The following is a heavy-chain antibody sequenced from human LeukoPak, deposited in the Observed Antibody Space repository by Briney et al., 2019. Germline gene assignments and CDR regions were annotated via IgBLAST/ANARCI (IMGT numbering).Heavy chain of an antibody. CDR1: GFTFNTFA. D-gene: IGHD2-15*01. CDR2: ISYDGDKQ. CDR3: AKDRGFCSGSSSCNSFDY. Sequence: PGGSLRLSCAATGFTFNTFAMHWVRQAPGKGLEWLGLISYDGDKQIYPASVKGRFSFSRDNSNNTLYLQMNSLRAEDTAVYYCAKDRGFCSGSSSCNSFDYWGQGTLVTVSS. J-gene: IGHJ4*02. V-gene: IGHV3-30-3*01.